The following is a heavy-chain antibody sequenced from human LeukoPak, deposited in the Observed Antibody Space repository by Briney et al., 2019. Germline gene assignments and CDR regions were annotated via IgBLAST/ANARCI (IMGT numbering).Heavy chain of an antibody. V-gene: IGHV3-7*01. Sequence: GGSLRLSCAASGFTFSSYWMSWVRQAPGKGLEWVANIKQDGSEKYYVESVKGRFTISRDNAKNSLYLQMNSLRAADTAVYYRARDVVAGGWYVGYYYYYMDVWGKGTTVTVSS. CDR2: IKQDGSEK. CDR1: GFTFSSYW. J-gene: IGHJ6*03. D-gene: IGHD6-19*01. CDR3: ARDVVAGGWYVGYYYYYMDV.